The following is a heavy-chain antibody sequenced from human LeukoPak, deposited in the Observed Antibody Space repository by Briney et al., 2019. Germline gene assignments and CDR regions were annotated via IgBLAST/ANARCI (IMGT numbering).Heavy chain of an antibody. V-gene: IGHV1-2*02. D-gene: IGHD4-17*01. CDR1: GYTFTGFY. J-gene: IGHJ4*02. CDR3: ARPTHRLTVTTALDY. CDR2: INPKNGAT. Sequence: ASVNVSCKPSGYTFTGFYIHWVRQAPGQGLQWMGWINPKNGATKYSQNFRARVTMTRDTSIDTAYMELSSLTSDDTAIYYCARPTHRLTVTTALDYWGQGTLVTVSS.